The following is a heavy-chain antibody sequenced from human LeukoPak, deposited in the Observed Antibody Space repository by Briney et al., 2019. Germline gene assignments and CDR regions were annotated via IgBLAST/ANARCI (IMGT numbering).Heavy chain of an antibody. CDR1: GFTFSSYG. J-gene: IGHJ4*02. V-gene: IGHV3-23*01. D-gene: IGHD3-22*01. CDR2: ISGCGGST. CDR3: AKGKAYYYDSSGPRYFDY. Sequence: PGRTLRLSCAASGFTFSSYGMSWVRQAPGKGLEWVSAISGCGGSTYYADSVKGRFTISRDNSKNTLYLQMNSLSAEDTAVYYCAKGKAYYYDSSGPRYFDYWGQGTLATVSS.